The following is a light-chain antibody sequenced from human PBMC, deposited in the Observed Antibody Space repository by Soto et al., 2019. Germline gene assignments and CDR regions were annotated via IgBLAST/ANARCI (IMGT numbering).Light chain of an antibody. J-gene: IGKJ2*01. Sequence: DIQMTQSPSSLSASVGDRVTITCRASQSISSYLNWYQQKPGKAPKLLIYAASSLQSGVPSRFSGSGSGTDFTLTSSSLHPEDFATYYCQQSYSTPYTFGQGTKLEIK. CDR1: QSISSY. CDR3: QQSYSTPYT. CDR2: AAS. V-gene: IGKV1-39*01.